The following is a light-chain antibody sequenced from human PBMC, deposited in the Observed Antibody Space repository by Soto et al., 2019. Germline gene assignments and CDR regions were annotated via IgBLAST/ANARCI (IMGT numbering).Light chain of an antibody. CDR1: QSVSGSN. Sequence: EIVLTQSPGTLFLSPGERATLSCRASQSVSGSNLAWYQQKPGQAPRLLIYGASTRVTGIPDRFSGSGSGTDFTLTISRLEPEDFAVYYCQQYGSSPNTFGGGTKVEIK. J-gene: IGKJ4*01. CDR3: QQYGSSPNT. CDR2: GAS. V-gene: IGKV3-20*01.